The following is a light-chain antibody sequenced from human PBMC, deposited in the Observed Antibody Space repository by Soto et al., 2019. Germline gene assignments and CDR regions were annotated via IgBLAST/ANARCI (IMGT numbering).Light chain of an antibody. CDR3: QQYNSYPVT. Sequence: DIPMTQSPSTLSASVGDRVTITCRASQSISSWLAWYQQKPGKAPKLLIFDASSLESGVPSRFSGSGSGTEFTLTISSLQPDDFATYYCQQYNSYPVTFGQGNKVEIK. V-gene: IGKV1-5*01. J-gene: IGKJ1*01. CDR1: QSISSW. CDR2: DAS.